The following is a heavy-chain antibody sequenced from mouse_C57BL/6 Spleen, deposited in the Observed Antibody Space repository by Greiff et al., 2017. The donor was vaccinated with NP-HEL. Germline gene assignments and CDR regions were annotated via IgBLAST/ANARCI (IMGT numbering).Heavy chain of an antibody. CDR2: IYPGSGST. CDR1: GYTFTSYW. J-gene: IGHJ4*01. D-gene: IGHD1-1*01. CDR3: ARYGSSYVDAMDY. Sequence: VQLQQSGAELVKPGASVKMSCKASGYTFTSYWITWVKQRPGQGLEWIGDIYPGSGSTNYNEKFKSKATLTVDTSSSTAYMQLSSLTSEDSAVYYCARYGSSYVDAMDYWGQGTSVTVSS. V-gene: IGHV1-55*01.